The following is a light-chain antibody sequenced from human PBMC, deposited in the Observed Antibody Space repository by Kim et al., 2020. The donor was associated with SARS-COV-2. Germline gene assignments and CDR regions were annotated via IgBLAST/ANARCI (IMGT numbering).Light chain of an antibody. CDR1: QSVGSS. CDR3: QQRANWIT. Sequence: SLSPGGRATLSCRASQSVGSSLAWYQHKPGQAPRLVISDASDRATGIPARFSGSGSGTDFSLTISYIEPEDFAVYYCQQRANWITFGPGTKVDIK. CDR2: DAS. V-gene: IGKV3-11*01. J-gene: IGKJ3*01.